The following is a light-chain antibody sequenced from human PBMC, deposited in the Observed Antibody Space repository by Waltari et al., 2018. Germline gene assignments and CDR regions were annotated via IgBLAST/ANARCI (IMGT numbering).Light chain of an antibody. CDR2: NED. V-gene: IGLV1-44*01. CDR1: SANIRRNT. J-gene: IGLJ1*01. Sequence: QSVLTQPPSASGTPGQRVPISCSGSSANIRRNTVHWYRHLPGPAPKLRIYNEDQRPSGVPDRFSGSKSGTSASLAISGLQSEDEADYYCAAWDDSLNGPVFGSGTEVNVL. CDR3: AAWDDSLNGPV.